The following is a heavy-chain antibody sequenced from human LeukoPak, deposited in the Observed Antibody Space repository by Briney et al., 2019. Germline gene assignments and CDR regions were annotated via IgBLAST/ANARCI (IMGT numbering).Heavy chain of an antibody. V-gene: IGHV3-30*04. CDR1: GFTFSSYA. CDR2: ISYDGSNK. D-gene: IGHD3-3*01. CDR3: AKVAGVLRFLDAFDI. Sequence: GGSLRLSCAASGFTFSSYAMHWVRQAPGKGLEWVAVISYDGSNKYYADSVKGRFTISRDNSKNTLYLQMNSLRAEDTAVYYCAKVAGVLRFLDAFDIWGQGTMVTVSS. J-gene: IGHJ3*02.